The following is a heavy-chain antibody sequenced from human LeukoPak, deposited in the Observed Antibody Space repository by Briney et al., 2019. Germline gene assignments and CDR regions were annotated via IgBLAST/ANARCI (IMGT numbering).Heavy chain of an antibody. CDR2: IYSGGST. CDR3: ARDRGGSFWAEDDH. V-gene: IGHV3-53*01. J-gene: IGHJ4*02. CDR1: GFTVSSNY. D-gene: IGHD1-26*01. Sequence: GGSLRLSCAASGFTVSSNYMSWVRQAPGKGLERVSVIYSGGSTYYAISVKGRFTISRDNSKNTLYLQMNSLRAEDTAVYYCARDRGGSFWAEDDHWGQGTLVTVSS.